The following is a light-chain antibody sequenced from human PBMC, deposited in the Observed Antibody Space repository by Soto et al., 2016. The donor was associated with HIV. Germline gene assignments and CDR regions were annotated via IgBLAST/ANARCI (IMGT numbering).Light chain of an antibody. CDR1: KLGDKY. CDR3: RAWDSNTHVV. Sequence: SYELTQSPSVSVSPGQTASITCSGDKLGDKYTCWYQQKPGQSPVLVIYQDTRRPSGIPERFSGSNSGNTATLTISGTQAMDEADYYCRAWDSNTHVVFGGGTKLTV. J-gene: IGLJ2*01. V-gene: IGLV3-1*01. CDR2: QDT.